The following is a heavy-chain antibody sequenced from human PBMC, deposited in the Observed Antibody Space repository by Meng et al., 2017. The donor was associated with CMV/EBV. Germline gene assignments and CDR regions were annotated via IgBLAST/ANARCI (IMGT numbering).Heavy chain of an antibody. J-gene: IGHJ2*01. Sequence: RPQSGLGLVQPSAPVYLPGTVLGGSSSSSSYYWSRIGQPPGKGMEWIGSMYYSGSTYYNAYLKSRVTISVDASKNQFTLKLSSVTAAETAVYYCARDPESVIVVVRGDWYFDPWGRGTLVTVSS. D-gene: IGHD3-22*01. CDR3: ARDPESVIVVVRGDWYFDP. V-gene: IGHV4-39*06. CDR2: MYYSGST. CDR1: GGSSSSSSYY.